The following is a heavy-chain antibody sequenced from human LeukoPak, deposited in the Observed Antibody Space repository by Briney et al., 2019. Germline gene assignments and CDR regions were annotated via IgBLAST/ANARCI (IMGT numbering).Heavy chain of an antibody. J-gene: IGHJ6*02. CDR3: ARVDSSGWTYYYYYGMDV. CDR1: GFTFSSYA. Sequence: PGGSLRLSCAASGFTFSSYAMSWVRQAPGKGLEWVANIKQDGSEKYYVDSVKGRFTISRDNAKNSLYLQMNSLRAEDTAVYYCARVDSSGWTYYYYYGMDVWGQGTTVTVSS. D-gene: IGHD6-19*01. V-gene: IGHV3-7*03. CDR2: IKQDGSEK.